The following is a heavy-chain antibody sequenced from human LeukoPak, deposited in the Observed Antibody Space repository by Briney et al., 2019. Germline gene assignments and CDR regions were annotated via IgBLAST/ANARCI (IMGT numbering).Heavy chain of an antibody. Sequence: GGSLRLSCAASGFTFSSYAMHWVRQSPGKGLEYVSAISSNGGYTYYANSVKGRFTISRDNAKNSLYLQMNSLRAEDTALYYCARDVGIGGSYYPQPFDYWGQGTLVTVSS. D-gene: IGHD1-26*01. CDR2: ISSNGGYT. V-gene: IGHV3-64*01. J-gene: IGHJ4*02. CDR1: GFTFSSYA. CDR3: ARDVGIGGSYYPQPFDY.